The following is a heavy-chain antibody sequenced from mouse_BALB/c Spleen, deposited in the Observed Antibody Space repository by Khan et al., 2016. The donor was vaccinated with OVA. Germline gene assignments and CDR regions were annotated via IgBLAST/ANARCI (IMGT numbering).Heavy chain of an antibody. J-gene: IGHJ3*01. D-gene: IGHD2-10*02. V-gene: IGHV1S81*02. CDR1: GYTFSSYC. Sequence: QVQLKESGAELVKPGASVRLSCKASGYTFSSYCMYWVKQRPGQGLEWIGGINPSNGGTNFNEKFKTKVTLTVDKSSSTAYMQLSSLTSEDSAVYYCTRSGYANPFAYWGQGTLVTVSA. CDR2: INPSNGGT. CDR3: TRSGYANPFAY.